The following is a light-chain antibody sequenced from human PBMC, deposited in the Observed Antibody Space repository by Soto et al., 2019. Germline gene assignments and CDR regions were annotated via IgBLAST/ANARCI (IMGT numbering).Light chain of an antibody. V-gene: IGLV2-14*01. Sequence: QSALTQPASVSLSPGQSITISCTGTSSDVGGYNYVSWYQQHPGKAPKLMIYEVSNRPSGVSNRFSGSKSGNTASLTISGLQAEDEADYYCSSYTSSSTRVFGTGTKVTV. J-gene: IGLJ1*01. CDR3: SSYTSSSTRV. CDR2: EVS. CDR1: SSDVGGYNY.